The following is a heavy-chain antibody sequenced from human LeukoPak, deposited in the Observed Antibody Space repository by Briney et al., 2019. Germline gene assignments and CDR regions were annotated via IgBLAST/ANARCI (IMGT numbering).Heavy chain of an antibody. CDR1: GGSFSGYY. CDR3: ARAMLDY. V-gene: IGHV4-34*01. J-gene: IGHJ4*02. Sequence: PSETLSLTCAVYGGSFSGYYWSWIRQPPGKGLEWIGEINHSGSTNYNPFLKGRVTISVDTSKNQFSLKLSSVTAADTAVYYCARAMLDYWGQGTLVTVSS. CDR2: INHSGST.